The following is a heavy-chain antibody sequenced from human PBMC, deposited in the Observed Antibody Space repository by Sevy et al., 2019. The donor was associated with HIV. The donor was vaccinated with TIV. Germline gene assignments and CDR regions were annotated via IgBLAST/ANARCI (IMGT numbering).Heavy chain of an antibody. V-gene: IGHV4-39*01. J-gene: IGHJ4*02. Sequence: SETLSLTYTVSGGSISRSTYYWGWIRQPPGKGLEWIASIYYSGSTYYNVSLESRVTISVDMSKNQFSLRLSSVTAADTAVYYCARHGGIAVATLDYWGQGTLVTVSS. CDR2: IYYSGST. D-gene: IGHD6-19*01. CDR3: ARHGGIAVATLDY. CDR1: GGSISRSTYY.